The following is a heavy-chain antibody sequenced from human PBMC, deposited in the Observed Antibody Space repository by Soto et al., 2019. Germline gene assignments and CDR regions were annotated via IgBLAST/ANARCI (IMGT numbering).Heavy chain of an antibody. CDR3: AKGLNYYDSSGYYNDAFDI. CDR1: GFTFSTYS. V-gene: IGHV3-23*01. Sequence: PGGSLRLSCTASGFTFSTYSLNWVRQAPGKGLEWVSFITGSSGHKFYADSVKGRFTISRDNSKNTLYLQMNSLRAEDTAVYYCAKGLNYYDSSGYYNDAFDIWGQGTMVTVSS. J-gene: IGHJ3*02. D-gene: IGHD3-22*01. CDR2: ITGSSGHK.